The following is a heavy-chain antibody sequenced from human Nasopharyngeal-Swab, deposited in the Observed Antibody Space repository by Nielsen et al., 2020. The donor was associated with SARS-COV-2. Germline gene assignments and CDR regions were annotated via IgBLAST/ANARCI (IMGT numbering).Heavy chain of an antibody. J-gene: IGHJ4*02. CDR2: IYYSGST. CDR1: GGSISSYY. V-gene: IGHV4-59*01. D-gene: IGHD2-15*01. CDR3: AREGHTGSVVDY. Sequence: SETLSLTCTVSGGSISSYYWSWIRQPPGKGLEWIGYIYYSGSTNYNPSLKSRVTISVDTSKNQFPLKLSSVTAADTAVYYCAREGHTGSVVDYWGQGTLVTVSS.